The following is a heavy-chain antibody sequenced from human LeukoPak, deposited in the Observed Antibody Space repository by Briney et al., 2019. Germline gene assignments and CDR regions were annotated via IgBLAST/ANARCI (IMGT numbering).Heavy chain of an antibody. J-gene: IGHJ5*02. V-gene: IGHV4-34*01. D-gene: IGHD3-3*01. CDR2: INHSGST. CDR1: GGSFSGYY. CDR3: ARVLWSTGVRFDP. Sequence: PSETLSLTCAVYGGSFSGYYWSWIRQPPGKGLEWIGEINHSGSTNYNPSLKSRVTISVDTSKNQFSLKLSSVTAADTAVYYCARVLWSTGVRFDPWGQGTLVTVSS.